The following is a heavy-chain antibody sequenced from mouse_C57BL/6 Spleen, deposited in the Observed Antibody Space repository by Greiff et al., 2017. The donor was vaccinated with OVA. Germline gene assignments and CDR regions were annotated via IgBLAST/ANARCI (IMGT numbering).Heavy chain of an antibody. Sequence: EVQLVESGTVLARPGASVKMSCKTSGYTFTSYWMHWVKQRPGQGLEWIGAIYPGNSDTSYNQKFKGKAKLTAVTSASTAYMELSSLTNEDSAVYYCTRTRITTVVATSDYFDYWGQGTTLTVSS. V-gene: IGHV1-5*01. CDR3: TRTRITTVVATSDYFDY. D-gene: IGHD1-1*01. CDR2: IYPGNSDT. J-gene: IGHJ2*01. CDR1: GYTFTSYW.